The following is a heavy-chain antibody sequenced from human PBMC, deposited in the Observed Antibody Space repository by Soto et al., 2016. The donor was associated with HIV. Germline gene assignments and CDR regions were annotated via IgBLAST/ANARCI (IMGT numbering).Heavy chain of an antibody. CDR1: GGSFSGYY. V-gene: IGHV4-34*01. J-gene: IGHJ5*02. CDR3: AQSMVRSSFDP. Sequence: QVQLQQWGAGLLKPSETLSLTCAVYGGSFSGYYWTWIRQPPGKGLEWIGEINHSGNSNNNPSLKSRLTISVDTSKNQFSLKLSSVTAADTAVYYCAQSMVRSSFDPWGQGTLVTVSS. CDR2: INHSGNS. D-gene: IGHD3-10*01.